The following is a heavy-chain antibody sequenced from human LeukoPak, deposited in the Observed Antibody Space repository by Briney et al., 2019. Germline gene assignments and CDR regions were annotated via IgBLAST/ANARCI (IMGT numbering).Heavy chain of an antibody. J-gene: IGHJ4*02. D-gene: IGHD3-16*01. CDR3: TRERRGSYYAFES. V-gene: IGHV3-11*05. Sequence: GGSLRLSCAASGFSVSDYSISWIRQSPGKGPQWISYVMSGRGSTNYADSVKGRFTISRDDAKNSVALQLDGLRADDTAVYFCTRERRGSYYAFESWGQGTLVTVSS. CDR1: GFSVSDYS. CDR2: VMSGRGST.